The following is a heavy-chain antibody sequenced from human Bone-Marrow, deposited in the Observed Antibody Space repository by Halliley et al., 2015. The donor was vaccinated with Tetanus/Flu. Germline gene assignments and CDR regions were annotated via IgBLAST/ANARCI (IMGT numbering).Heavy chain of an antibody. CDR2: IFHSGST. V-gene: IGHV4-59*01. D-gene: IGHD3-16*01. CDR3: ARHWGYHNNFDY. CDR1: GGSIGPYY. J-gene: IGHJ4*02. Sequence: TLSLTCSVSGGSIGPYYWSWIRQPPGKGLEWIGYIFHSGSTNYNPSLRSRITISVDTSKNLFSLKLTSATSADTAVYYCARHWGYHNNFDYWGQGTLVTVSS.